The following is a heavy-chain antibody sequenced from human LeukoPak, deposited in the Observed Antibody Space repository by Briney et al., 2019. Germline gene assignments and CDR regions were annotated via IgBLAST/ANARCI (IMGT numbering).Heavy chain of an antibody. V-gene: IGHV3-7*01. Sequence: GGSPRLSCAASGFTFSSYWMSWVRQAPGKGLEWVANIKQDGSEKYYVDSVKGRFTISRDNAKNSLYLQMNSLRAEDTAVYYCARDRVVGATPAFDIWGQGTMVTVSS. CDR3: ARDRVVGATPAFDI. CDR2: IKQDGSEK. J-gene: IGHJ3*02. CDR1: GFTFSSYW. D-gene: IGHD1-26*01.